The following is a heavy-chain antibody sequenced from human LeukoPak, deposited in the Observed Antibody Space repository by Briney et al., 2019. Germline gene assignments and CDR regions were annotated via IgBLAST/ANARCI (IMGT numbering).Heavy chain of an antibody. CDR3: ARVGTTVTTDGMDV. D-gene: IGHD4-17*01. CDR2: INPNSGGT. V-gene: IGHV1-2*04. J-gene: IGHJ6*02. CDR1: GYTFTGYY. Sequence: GASVKVSCKASGYTFTGYYMHWVRQAPGQGLEWMGWINPNSGGTNYAQKFQGWVTMTRDASISTAYMELSRLRSDDTAVYYCARVGTTVTTDGMDVWGQGTTVTVSS.